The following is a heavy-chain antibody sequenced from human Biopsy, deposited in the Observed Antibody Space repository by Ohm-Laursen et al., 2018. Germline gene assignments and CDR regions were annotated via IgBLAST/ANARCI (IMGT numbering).Heavy chain of an antibody. CDR3: ARATNSTGWPYYYFYGMDV. CDR2: IYYSGST. CDR1: GGSTSSDY. J-gene: IGHJ6*02. Sequence: GTLSLTCPVSGGSTSSDYWSWIRQTPGKGLEWIGYIYYSGSTNYNPSLKSRVTISVDTSKNQFSLRLNSVTAADTAVYYCARATNSTGWPYYYFYGMDVWGQGTTVTVSS. V-gene: IGHV4-59*01. D-gene: IGHD2/OR15-2a*01.